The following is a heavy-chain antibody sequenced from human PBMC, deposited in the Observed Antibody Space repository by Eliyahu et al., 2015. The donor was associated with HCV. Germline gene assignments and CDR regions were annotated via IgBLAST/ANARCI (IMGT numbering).Heavy chain of an antibody. CDR1: GYTFTGYY. CDR3: AKGYGGIRDAFDI. Sequence: QVQLVQSGAEVKKPGASVKVSCKASGYTFTGYYLHWVRQAPGQGLEWMGWINPNSGGTNYAQNFQGRLTMTRDTSISTAYMELSRLRSDDRAVYYCAKGYGGIRDAFDIWGQGTMVTVSS. V-gene: IGHV1-2*02. J-gene: IGHJ3*02. D-gene: IGHD4-23*01. CDR2: INPNSGGT.